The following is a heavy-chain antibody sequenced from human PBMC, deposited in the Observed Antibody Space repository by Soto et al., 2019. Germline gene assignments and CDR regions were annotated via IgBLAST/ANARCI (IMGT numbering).Heavy chain of an antibody. Sequence: ASVKVSCKASGYTFTSYAMHWVRQAPGQRLEWMGWINAGNGNTKYSQKFQGRVTITRDTSASTAYMELSSLRSEDTAVYYCARVDFWSGYYIFDYWGQGTLVTVSS. CDR2: INAGNGNT. J-gene: IGHJ4*02. CDR1: GYTFTSYA. CDR3: ARVDFWSGYYIFDY. D-gene: IGHD3-3*01. V-gene: IGHV1-3*01.